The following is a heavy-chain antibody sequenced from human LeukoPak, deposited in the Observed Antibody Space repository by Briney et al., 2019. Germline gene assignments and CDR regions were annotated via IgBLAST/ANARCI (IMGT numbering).Heavy chain of an antibody. V-gene: IGHV3-21*01. Sequence: PGGSLRLSCAASGFTFSSYSMNWVRQAPGKGLEWVSSISSSSSYIYYADSVKGRFTISRDNAKNSPYLQMNSLRAEDTAVYYCARDFPSPGRGGNSERDRFDYWGQGTLVTVSS. CDR2: ISSSSSYI. CDR1: GFTFSSYS. J-gene: IGHJ4*02. D-gene: IGHD4-23*01. CDR3: ARDFPSPGRGGNSERDRFDY.